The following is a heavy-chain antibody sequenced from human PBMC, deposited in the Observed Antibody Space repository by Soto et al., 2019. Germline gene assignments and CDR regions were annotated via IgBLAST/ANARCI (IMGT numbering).Heavy chain of an antibody. J-gene: IGHJ5*02. V-gene: IGHV1-69*01. D-gene: IGHD3-10*01. CDR2: IIPIFGTA. Sequence: SVKVSCKASGGSFISYASIWVRQAPGQGLEWMGGIIPIFGTANYAQKFQGRVTITADESTSTAYMELSSLRSEDTAVYYCARIYGSGSYRWFDPWGQGTLVTVSS. CDR1: GGSFISYA. CDR3: ARIYGSGSYRWFDP.